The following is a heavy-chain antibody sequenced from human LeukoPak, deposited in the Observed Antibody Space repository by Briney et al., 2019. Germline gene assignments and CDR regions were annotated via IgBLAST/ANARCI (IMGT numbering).Heavy chain of an antibody. D-gene: IGHD1-26*01. CDR3: AKDPRGVGARGS. Sequence: PGGSLRLSCAASGFTFSSFAMTWVRQAPGKGLEWVSGISGSGDDTYYAGSVKGRFTISRDNSENTLYLQMHSLRLEDRAVYYCAKDPRGVGARGSWGQGTLVAVSS. J-gene: IGHJ5*02. V-gene: IGHV3-23*01. CDR1: GFTFSSFA. CDR2: ISGSGDDT.